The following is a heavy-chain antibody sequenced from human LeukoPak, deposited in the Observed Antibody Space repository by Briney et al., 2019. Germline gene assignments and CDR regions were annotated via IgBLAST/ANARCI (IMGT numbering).Heavy chain of an antibody. CDR3: ARDVPPSSGYYSGIDY. CDR1: GGTFSSYA. J-gene: IGHJ4*02. V-gene: IGHV1-69*06. Sequence: ASVKVSCKASGGTFSSYAISWVRQAPGQGLEWMGGIIPIFGTANYAQKFQGRVTITADTSASTAYMELRSLRSDDTAVYYCARDVPPSSGYYSGIDYWGQGTLVTVSS. D-gene: IGHD3-22*01. CDR2: IIPIFGTA.